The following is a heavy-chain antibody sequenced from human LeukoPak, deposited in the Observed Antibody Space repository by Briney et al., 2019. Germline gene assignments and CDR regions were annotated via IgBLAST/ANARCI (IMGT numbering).Heavy chain of an antibody. CDR2: ISGSGGST. CDR1: GFTFSSYA. D-gene: IGHD2-15*01. Sequence: GGSLRLSCAASGFTFSSYAMSWVRQAPGKGLEWVSAISGSGGSTYYADSVKGRFTISRDNSKNTLYLQMNSLRAEDTAVYNCAKVSGYCSGGSCSHFDYWGQGTLVTVSS. J-gene: IGHJ4*02. V-gene: IGHV3-23*01. CDR3: AKVSGYCSGGSCSHFDY.